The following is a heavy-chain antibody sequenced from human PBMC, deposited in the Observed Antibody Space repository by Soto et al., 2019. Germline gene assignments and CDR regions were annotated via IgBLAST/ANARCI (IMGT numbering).Heavy chain of an antibody. CDR2: ISSSSYTI. J-gene: IGHJ4*02. Sequence: GGSLRLSCAASGFTFSYYSMNWVRQAPGKGLEWVSYISSSSYTIYYADSVKGRFTISRDNSKNTLYLQMNSLRAEDTALYYCAKKYSGNYPVPFDYWGQGTLVTVSS. CDR3: AKKYSGNYPVPFDY. V-gene: IGHV3-48*01. CDR1: GFTFSYYS. D-gene: IGHD1-26*01.